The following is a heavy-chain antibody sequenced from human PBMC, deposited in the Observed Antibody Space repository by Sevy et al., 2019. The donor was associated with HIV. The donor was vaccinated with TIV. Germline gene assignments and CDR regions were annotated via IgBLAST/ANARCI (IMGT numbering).Heavy chain of an antibody. Sequence: GESLKISCKASGYSFSRYWIGWVRQMPGKGLEWMGIIYPGDSDTRYSPSFQGQVSISFDKSISTTYLQWSSLKASDTAMDYCAGTGGAIGDCSITSCSADYWGRGTLVTVSS. CDR1: GYSFSRYW. CDR3: AGTGGAIGDCSITSCSADY. D-gene: IGHD2-2*01. V-gene: IGHV5-51*01. CDR2: IYPGDSDT. J-gene: IGHJ4*02.